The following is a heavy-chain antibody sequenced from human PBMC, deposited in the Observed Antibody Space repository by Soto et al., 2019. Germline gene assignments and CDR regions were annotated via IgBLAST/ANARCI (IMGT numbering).Heavy chain of an antibody. D-gene: IGHD5-18*01. J-gene: IGHJ4*02. CDR3: ARVGYSYGYDY. CDR2: IYYSGST. CDR1: GGSINNGDYF. V-gene: IGHV4-30-4*01. Sequence: QVQLQESGPGLVKPSQTLSLTCTVSGGSINNGDYFWSWIRQPPGKGLEWIGYIYYSGSTSSNPSLRSRITISIDTSKNQFSLNLSSVTAADTAVYYCARVGYSYGYDYWGQGTLVTVSS.